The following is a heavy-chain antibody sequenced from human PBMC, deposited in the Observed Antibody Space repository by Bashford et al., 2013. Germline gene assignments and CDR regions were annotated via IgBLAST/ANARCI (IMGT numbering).Heavy chain of an antibody. CDR3: ARDGPVVGVWNAFDV. V-gene: IGHV1-18*01. CDR2: ISAYNGNT. D-gene: IGHD1-26*01. J-gene: IGHJ3*01. Sequence: IVWVRQAPGQGLEWMGWISAYNGNTDQAQKFQGRVTMTTDTSTSTAYMELSSLRSDDTAVYFCARDGPVVGVWNAFDVWGQGTVVTVSS.